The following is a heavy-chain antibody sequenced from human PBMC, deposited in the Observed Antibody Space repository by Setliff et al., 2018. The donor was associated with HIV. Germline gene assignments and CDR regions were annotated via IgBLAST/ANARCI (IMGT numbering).Heavy chain of an antibody. CDR3: ARWGSGSYERVFDY. J-gene: IGHJ4*02. CDR2: VKQDGTET. V-gene: IGHV3-7*01. Sequence: GGSLRLSCAASGLTVSNDYMSWVRQAPGKGLESVANVKQDGTETLYVDSVKGRFTISRDNANNLVYLQMNSLRVEDTAVYFCARWGSGSYERVFDYWGQGMLVTVSS. D-gene: IGHD1-26*01. CDR1: GLTVSNDY.